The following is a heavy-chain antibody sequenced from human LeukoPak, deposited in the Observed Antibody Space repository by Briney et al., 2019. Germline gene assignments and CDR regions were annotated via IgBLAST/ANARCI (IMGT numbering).Heavy chain of an antibody. CDR1: GYTFTSYY. CDR2: MNPNSGNT. V-gene: IGHV1-8*02. Sequence: ASVKVSCKASGYTFTSYYMHWVRQAPGQGLEWMGWMNPNSGNTGYAQKFQGRVTMTRNTSISTAYMELSSLRSEDTAVYYCARPNSSSASGALGGWGQGTLVTVSS. D-gene: IGHD6-6*01. J-gene: IGHJ4*02. CDR3: ARPNSSSASGALGG.